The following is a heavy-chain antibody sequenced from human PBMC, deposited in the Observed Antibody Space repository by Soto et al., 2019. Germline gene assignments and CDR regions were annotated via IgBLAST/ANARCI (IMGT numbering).Heavy chain of an antibody. D-gene: IGHD3-10*01. CDR3: ARHAYYYGSGSYMLPWFDP. V-gene: IGHV4-39*01. Sequence: CTVSGGSISSSSYYWGWIRQPPGKGLEWIGSIYYSGSTYYNPSLKSRVTISVDTSKNQFSLKLSSVTAADTAVYYCARHAYYYGSGSYMLPWFDPWGQGTLVTVSS. CDR1: GGSISSSSYY. J-gene: IGHJ5*02. CDR2: IYYSGST.